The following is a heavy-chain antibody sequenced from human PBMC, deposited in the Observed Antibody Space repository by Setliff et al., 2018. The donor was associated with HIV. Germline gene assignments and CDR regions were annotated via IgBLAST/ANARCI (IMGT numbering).Heavy chain of an antibody. J-gene: IGHJ6*03. D-gene: IGHD6-19*01. V-gene: IGHV5-51*01. CDR1: GYSFTSYW. Sequence: GESLKISCKGSGYSFTSYWIGWVRQMPGKGLECMGIIYPGDSDTRYSPSFQGQVTISADKSISTAYLQWSSLKASDTAMYYCARQHSSGWFNDYDYMDVWGKGSTVTVSS. CDR3: ARQHSSGWFNDYDYMDV. CDR2: IYPGDSDT.